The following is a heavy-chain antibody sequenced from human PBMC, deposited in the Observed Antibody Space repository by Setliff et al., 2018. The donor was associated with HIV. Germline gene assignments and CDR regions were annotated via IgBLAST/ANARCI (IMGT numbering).Heavy chain of an antibody. J-gene: IGHJ3*02. Sequence: ASVKVSCKISGYTLTELSIHWVRQAPGKGLEWMANFDPEDGETFYAQKFQGRLTMTEDTSTDTAYMELSSLRSDDTAMYYCARDRSIIMTFGGGNDAFDIWGQGTMVTVSS. CDR1: GYTLTELS. V-gene: IGHV1-24*01. CDR3: ARDRSIIMTFGGGNDAFDI. D-gene: IGHD3-16*01. CDR2: FDPEDGET.